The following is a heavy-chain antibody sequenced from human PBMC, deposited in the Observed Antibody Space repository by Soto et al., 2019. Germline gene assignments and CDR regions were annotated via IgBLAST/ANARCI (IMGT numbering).Heavy chain of an antibody. V-gene: IGHV4-61*08. Sequence: SDTLSLTCTVSGAALSSGGYFYTWVRQPPGKGLEWLGYIYYSGGTNYNPSLKSRVTISLDKSKSQFSLRPISVTAADTAVYYCTREQSDDNYFDPWGQGTLVTVSS. CDR3: TREQSDDNYFDP. D-gene: IGHD6-19*01. J-gene: IGHJ5*02. CDR1: GAALSSGGYF. CDR2: IYYSGGT.